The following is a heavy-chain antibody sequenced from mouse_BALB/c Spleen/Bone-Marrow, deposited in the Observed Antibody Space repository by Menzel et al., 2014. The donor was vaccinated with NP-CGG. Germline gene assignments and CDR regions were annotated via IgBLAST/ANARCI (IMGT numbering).Heavy chain of an antibody. D-gene: IGHD1-1*01. V-gene: IGHV14-3*02. CDR1: GFNIKDTY. Sequence: VQLKDSGAELVKPGASVKLSCTASGFNIKDTYMHWVKQRPEQGLEWIGRIDPANGNTKYDPKFQGKATITADTSSNPAYLQLSSLTSEDTAVYYCANYYYGSSLFAYWGQGTLVTVSA. CDR2: IDPANGNT. J-gene: IGHJ3*01. CDR3: ANYYYGSSLFAY.